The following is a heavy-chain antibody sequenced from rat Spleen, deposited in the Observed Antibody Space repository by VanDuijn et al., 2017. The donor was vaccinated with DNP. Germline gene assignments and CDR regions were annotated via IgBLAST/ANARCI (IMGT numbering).Heavy chain of an antibody. CDR1: GFTFNNDW. V-gene: IGHV5-31*01. Sequence: EVQLVESGGDPVQPGRSLTLSCVVSGFTFNNDWMTWVRQVPGKGLEWVASITTGGDITYYPDSVKGRFTVSRDNAKSSLYLQMNSLKSEDTATYYWGRHYSSYIWYFDFWGPGTMVTVSS. D-gene: IGHD1-2*01. CDR2: ITTGGDIT. J-gene: IGHJ1*01. CDR3: GRHYSSYIWYFDF.